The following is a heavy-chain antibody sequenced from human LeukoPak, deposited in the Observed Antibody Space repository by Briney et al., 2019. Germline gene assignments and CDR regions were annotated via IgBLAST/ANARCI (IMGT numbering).Heavy chain of an antibody. CDR2: ISYDGSNK. J-gene: IGHJ4*02. Sequence: PGGSLRLSCAASGFTFSSYGMHWVRQAPGKGLEWVAVISYDGSNKYYADSVKGRFTISRDNSKNTLYLQMNSLRAEDTAVYYCAREARTLDVTYFDYWGQGTLVTVSS. D-gene: IGHD3-9*01. CDR1: GFTFSSYG. V-gene: IGHV3-30*03. CDR3: AREARTLDVTYFDY.